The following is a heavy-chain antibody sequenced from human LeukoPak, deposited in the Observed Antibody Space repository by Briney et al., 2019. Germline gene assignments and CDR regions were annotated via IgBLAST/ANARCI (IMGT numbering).Heavy chain of an antibody. D-gene: IGHD6-19*01. J-gene: IGHJ6*02. CDR1: GFTFSSYE. CDR3: ARVRSGLGMDV. Sequence: PGGSLRLSCAVSGFTFSSYEMNWVRQAPGKGLEWVSYISSSGTTIYYADSVKGRFTISRDNAENLLYLQMNSLRVEDTAVYYCARVRSGLGMDVWGQGTTVTVSS. CDR2: ISSSGTTI. V-gene: IGHV3-48*03.